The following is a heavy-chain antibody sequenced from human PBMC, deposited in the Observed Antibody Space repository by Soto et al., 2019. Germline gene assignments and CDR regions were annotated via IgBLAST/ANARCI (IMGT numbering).Heavy chain of an antibody. D-gene: IGHD2-15*01. J-gene: IGHJ4*02. CDR2: IEDDGRRT. CDR3: AKAEYTAALPGL. V-gene: IGHV3-74*01. CDR1: GFIFSTHW. Sequence: EVQLVESGGGLVQPGGSLRLSCEASGFIFSTHWMHWVRQVPGKGLDWCARIEDDGRRTDYADSVKGRFTISRDNAKSTLFLQLNNLRVEDTATYHCAKAEYTAALPGLWGRGTLVTVSS.